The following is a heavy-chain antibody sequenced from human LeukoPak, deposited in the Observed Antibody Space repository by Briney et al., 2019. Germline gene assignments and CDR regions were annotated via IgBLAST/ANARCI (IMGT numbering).Heavy chain of an antibody. CDR1: GFTFSSYA. V-gene: IGHV3-64*01. D-gene: IGHD1-1*01. Sequence: GSLRLSCAASGFTFSSYAMHWVRQAPGKGLEYVSAISSNGGSTYYANFVKGRFTISRDNSKNTLYLQMGSLRAEDMAVYYCARSTHGYYYYGMDVWGQGTTVTVSS. J-gene: IGHJ6*02. CDR3: ARSTHGYYYYGMDV. CDR2: ISSNGGST.